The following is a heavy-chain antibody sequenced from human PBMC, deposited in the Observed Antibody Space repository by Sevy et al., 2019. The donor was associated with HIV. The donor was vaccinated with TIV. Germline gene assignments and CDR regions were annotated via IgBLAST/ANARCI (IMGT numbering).Heavy chain of an antibody. D-gene: IGHD3-9*01. V-gene: IGHV3-30*18. J-gene: IGHJ6*02. CDR2: ISYHGRDK. CDR1: GISFTTSG. CDR3: AKDFTGYNGMDV. Sequence: GGSLRLSCVVSGISFTTSGMHWVRQAPGKGLEWVAVISYHGRDKFYAESVKGRSTISRDNSKNMLYLQMNSLRAEDTAMYYCAKDFTGYNGMDVWGQWTMVTVSS.